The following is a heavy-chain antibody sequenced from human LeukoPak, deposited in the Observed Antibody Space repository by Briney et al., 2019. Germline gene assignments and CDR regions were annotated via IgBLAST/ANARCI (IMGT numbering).Heavy chain of an antibody. D-gene: IGHD1-26*01. V-gene: IGHV1-18*01. CDR3: ARVGKGATTGRWIWFDP. CDR1: GYTFTSYG. J-gene: IGHJ5*02. Sequence: ASVKVSCKASGYTFTSYGISWVRQAPGQGLEWMGWISAYNGNTNYAQELQGRVTMTTDTSTSTAYMELRSLRSDDTAVYYCARVGKGATTGRWIWFDPWGQGTLVTVSS. CDR2: ISAYNGNT.